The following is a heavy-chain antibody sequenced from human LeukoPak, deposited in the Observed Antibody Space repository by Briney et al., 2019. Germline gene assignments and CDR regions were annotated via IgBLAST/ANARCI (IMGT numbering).Heavy chain of an antibody. CDR1: GGSISSGSYY. Sequence: KTSETLSLTCTVSGGSISSGSYYWSWIRQPAGKGLEWIGRIYTSGSTNYNPSLKSRVTISVDTSKSQFSLKLSSVTAADTAVYYCARELTTVVTAPFDYWGQGTLVTVSS. D-gene: IGHD4-23*01. V-gene: IGHV4-61*02. CDR3: ARELTTVVTAPFDY. J-gene: IGHJ4*02. CDR2: IYTSGST.